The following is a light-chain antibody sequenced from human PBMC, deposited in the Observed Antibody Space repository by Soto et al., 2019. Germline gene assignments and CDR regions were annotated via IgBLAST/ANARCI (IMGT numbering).Light chain of an antibody. V-gene: IGKV3-20*01. CDR2: GAS. Sequence: EIVLTQSPGTLSLSPGERATLSCRASQTVRSNYLAWYQQIPGQAPRLLIYGASSRATGIPDRFSGSGSGTDFTLTISRLEPEDFAVYYCQQYGTSPTFGQGTSVEVK. CDR1: QTVRSNY. CDR3: QQYGTSPT. J-gene: IGKJ1*01.